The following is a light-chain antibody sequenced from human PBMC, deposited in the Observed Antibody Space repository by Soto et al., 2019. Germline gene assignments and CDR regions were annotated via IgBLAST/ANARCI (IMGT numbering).Light chain of an antibody. Sequence: DIPMTQSPSTLSGSVGDRVTITCRASQTISSWLAWYQQKPGKAPKLLIYKASTLKSGVPSRFSGSGSGKEFTLTISSLQPDDFATYYCKHYNSYSEAFGQGTKVELK. J-gene: IGKJ1*01. V-gene: IGKV1-5*03. CDR2: KAS. CDR1: QTISSW. CDR3: KHYNSYSEA.